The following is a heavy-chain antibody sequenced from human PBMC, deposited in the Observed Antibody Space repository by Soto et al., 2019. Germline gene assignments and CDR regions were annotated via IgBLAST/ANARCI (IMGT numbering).Heavy chain of an antibody. CDR2: IVPNSGTV. J-gene: IGHJ4*02. CDR1: GGTITYFINAT. Sequence: SGKVACNASGGTITYFINATSNCVRQAKGQGLELMGGIVPNSGTVNYEQKFQGRVTITADKSPGTAYMELSSLRSEDTAIYYCARRDTGGFLPYLDNWGQGTMATVPS. D-gene: IGHD2-8*02. V-gene: IGHV1-69*06. CDR3: ARRDTGGFLPYLDN.